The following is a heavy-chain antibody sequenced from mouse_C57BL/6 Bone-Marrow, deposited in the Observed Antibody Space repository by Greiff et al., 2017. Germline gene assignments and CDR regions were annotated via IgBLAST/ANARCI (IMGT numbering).Heavy chain of an antibody. CDR1: GYTFTSYW. CDR2: IYPGSGST. J-gene: IGHJ3*01. CDR3: ARGGIYYGNYGFAY. Sequence: QVQLQQPGAELVKPGASVKMSCKASGYTFTSYWITWVKQRPGQGLEWIRDIYPGSGSTNYNEKFKSKATLTVDTSSSTAYMQLSSLTSEDSAVYYCARGGIYYGNYGFAYWGQGTLVTVSA. D-gene: IGHD2-1*01. V-gene: IGHV1-55*01.